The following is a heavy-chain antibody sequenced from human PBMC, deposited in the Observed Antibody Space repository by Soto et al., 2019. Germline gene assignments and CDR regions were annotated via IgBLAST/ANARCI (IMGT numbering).Heavy chain of an antibody. J-gene: IGHJ6*02. CDR1: GFAFSSYA. D-gene: IGHD3-16*02. V-gene: IGHV3-23*01. Sequence: PGGSLRLSCAASGFAFSSYAMSWVRQAPGKGLEWVSAISGSGGSTYYADSVKGRFTISRDNSKNTLYLQMNSLRAEDTAVYYCAKDLDYDYVWGSYRPYYYGMDVWGQGTTVTVSS. CDR3: AKDLDYDYVWGSYRPYYYGMDV. CDR2: ISGSGGST.